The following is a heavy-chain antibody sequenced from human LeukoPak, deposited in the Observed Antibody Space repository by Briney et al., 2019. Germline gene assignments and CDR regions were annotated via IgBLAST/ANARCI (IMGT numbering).Heavy chain of an antibody. D-gene: IGHD3-10*01. J-gene: IGHJ5*02. V-gene: IGHV4-59*01. CDR1: GGSISSYY. Sequence: SETLSLTCTVSGGSISSYYWSWIRQPPGKGLEWIGYIYYSGSTNYNPSLKSRVTISVDTSKNQFSLKLNSVTAADTAVYCCARGGYYGGGYDFRFDAWGKGTLVSVSS. CDR3: ARGGYYGGGYDFRFDA. CDR2: IYYSGST.